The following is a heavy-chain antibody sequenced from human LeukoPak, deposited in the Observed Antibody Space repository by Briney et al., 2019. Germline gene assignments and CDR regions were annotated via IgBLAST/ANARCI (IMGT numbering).Heavy chain of an antibody. J-gene: IGHJ5*01. CDR3: ARPWEITMSERSYNWFDS. Sequence: ASVKVSCKASGYTFTAYYIHWVPQAPGQGLEWMGRINPNSGGTNYAQKFQGRVTMTRDTSISTAYMELSRLRSDDTAVYYCARPWEITMSERSYNWFDSRGQGTLVTVSS. CDR2: INPNSGGT. D-gene: IGHD1-26*01. CDR1: GYTFTAYY. V-gene: IGHV1-2*02.